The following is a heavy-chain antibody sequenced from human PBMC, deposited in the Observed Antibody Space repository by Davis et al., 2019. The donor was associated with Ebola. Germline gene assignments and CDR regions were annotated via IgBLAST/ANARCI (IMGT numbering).Heavy chain of an antibody. CDR3: ASQGIAGTYNWFDP. J-gene: IGHJ5*02. V-gene: IGHV1-18*01. CDR2: ISAYNGNT. CDR1: GGTFTSYG. Sequence: ASVKVSCKASGGTFTSYGISWVRQAPGQGLEWMGWISAYNGNTNYAQKLQGRVTMTTDTSTSTAYMELRSLRSDDTAVYYCASQGIAGTYNWFDPWGQGTLVTVSS. D-gene: IGHD6-13*01.